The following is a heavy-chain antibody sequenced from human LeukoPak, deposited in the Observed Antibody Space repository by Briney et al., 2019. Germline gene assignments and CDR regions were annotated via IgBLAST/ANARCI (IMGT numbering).Heavy chain of an antibody. D-gene: IGHD3-3*01. CDR3: ARGYYDFWSGYSNWFDP. V-gene: IGHV4-34*01. Sequence: SETLSLTCAVYGGSFSGYYWSWIRQPPGKGLEWIGEINHSGSANYNPSLKSRVTISVDTSKNQFSLKLSSVTAADTAVYYCARGYYDFWSGYSNWFDPWGQGTLVTVSS. CDR2: INHSGSA. J-gene: IGHJ5*02. CDR1: GGSFSGYY.